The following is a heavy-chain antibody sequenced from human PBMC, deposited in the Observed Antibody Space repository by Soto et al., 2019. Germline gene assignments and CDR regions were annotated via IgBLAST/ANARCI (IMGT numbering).Heavy chain of an antibody. Sequence: QEQLVESGGGVVQPGKSLGLSCAASGFTFNTYGMHWVRQAPGKGLEWVAVISYDGSEKYYVDSVKGRFTISKDNSKNTLYLQMNSLRPEDTAVYYCAKSPNFYCSSPNCYKYYFDHWGQGTRVTVSS. D-gene: IGHD2-2*02. J-gene: IGHJ4*02. CDR2: ISYDGSEK. V-gene: IGHV3-30*18. CDR1: GFTFNTYG. CDR3: AKSPNFYCSSPNCYKYYFDH.